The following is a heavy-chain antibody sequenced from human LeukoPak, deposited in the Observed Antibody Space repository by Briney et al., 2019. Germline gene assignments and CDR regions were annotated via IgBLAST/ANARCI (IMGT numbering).Heavy chain of an antibody. CDR2: IYTSGST. D-gene: IGHD1-26*01. CDR3: ARRADSSGSYFGTWDNWFDP. CDR1: GGSISSYY. Sequence: PSETLSLTCTVSGGSISSYYWSWIRQPAGEGLEWIGRIYTSGSTNYNPSLKSRVTISVDTSKNQFSLKLSSVTAADTAVYYCARRADSSGSYFGTWDNWFDPWGQGTLVTVSS. J-gene: IGHJ5*02. V-gene: IGHV4-4*07.